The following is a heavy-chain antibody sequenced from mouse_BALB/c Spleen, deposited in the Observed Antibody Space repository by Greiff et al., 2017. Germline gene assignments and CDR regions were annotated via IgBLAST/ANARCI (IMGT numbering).Heavy chain of an antibody. Sequence: EVQLQQSGTVLARPGASVKMSCKASGYTFTSYWMHWVKQRPGQGLEWIGAIYPGNGDTSYNQKFKGKAKLTAVTSTSTAYMELSSLTNEDSAVYYCTRFYGSSYDVWGAGTTVTVSS. CDR3: TRFYGSSYDV. D-gene: IGHD1-1*01. J-gene: IGHJ1*01. V-gene: IGHV1-5*01. CDR1: GYTFTSYW. CDR2: IYPGNGDT.